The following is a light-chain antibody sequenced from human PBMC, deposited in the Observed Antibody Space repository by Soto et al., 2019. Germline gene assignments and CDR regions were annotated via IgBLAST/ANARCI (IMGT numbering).Light chain of an antibody. V-gene: IGLV2-11*01. CDR3: CSYAGSYPWV. J-gene: IGLJ3*02. Sequence: QSALTQPRSVSGSPGQSVTISCTGTSSDVGGYNYVSWYQQHPGKAPKLMNYDVSKRPSGVPDRLSCSKSGNTASLTISGLQAEDEAEYYCCSYAGSYPWVFGGGTKVTVL. CDR1: SSDVGGYNY. CDR2: DVS.